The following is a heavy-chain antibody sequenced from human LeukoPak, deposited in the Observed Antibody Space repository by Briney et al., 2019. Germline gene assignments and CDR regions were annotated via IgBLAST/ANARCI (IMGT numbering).Heavy chain of an antibody. V-gene: IGHV3-33*01. J-gene: IGHJ3*02. CDR1: GFTFSSYG. D-gene: IGHD6-13*01. CDR3: ARDRSGYSDAFDI. Sequence: GGSLRLSCAASGFTFSSYGMHWVRQAPGKGLEWVAVTWYDGSNKYYADSVKGRFTISRDNSKNTLYLQMNSLRAEDTAVYYCARDRSGYSDAFDIWGRGTMVTVSS. CDR2: TWYDGSNK.